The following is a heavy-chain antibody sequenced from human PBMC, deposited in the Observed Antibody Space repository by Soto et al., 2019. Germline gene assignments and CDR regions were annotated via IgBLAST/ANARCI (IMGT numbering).Heavy chain of an antibody. CDR1: GFTFSGSA. Sequence: GESLKISCAASGFTFSGSAMHWVRQASGKGLEWVGRIRSKANSYATAYAASVKGRFTISRDDSKNTAYLQMNSLKTEDTAVYYCTRHVVVVVPAAIDRSNWFDPWGQGTLVTVSS. V-gene: IGHV3-73*01. CDR2: IRSKANSYAT. D-gene: IGHD2-2*01. CDR3: TRHVVVVVPAAIDRSNWFDP. J-gene: IGHJ5*02.